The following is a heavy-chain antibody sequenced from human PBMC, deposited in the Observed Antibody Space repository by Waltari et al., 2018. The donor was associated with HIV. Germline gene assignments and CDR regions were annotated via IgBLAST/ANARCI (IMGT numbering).Heavy chain of an antibody. CDR3: AKSDFTELVRGQKAFDV. CDR1: GGAFDTFA. V-gene: IGHV1-69*19. D-gene: IGHD1-26*01. J-gene: IGHJ3*01. CDR2: TAPFFGV. Sequence: QAQLVQSGAETKKPGSSVTVSSQASGGAFDTFAFTWVRQAPGQGLEWLGGTAPFFGVIYAQDFNGRVTITSNPSTRTVFLELGGLRPDDTAVYFCAKSDFTELVRGQKAFDVWGQGT.